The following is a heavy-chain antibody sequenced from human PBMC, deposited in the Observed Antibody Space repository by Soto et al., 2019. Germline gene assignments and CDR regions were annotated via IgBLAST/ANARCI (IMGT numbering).Heavy chain of an antibody. V-gene: IGHV4-61*01. D-gene: IGHD2-2*01. CDR1: GGSVSSGSYY. CDR2: IYYSGST. J-gene: IGHJ6*02. Sequence: QVQLQESGPGLVKPSETLSLTCTVSGGSVSSGSYYWSWIRQPPGKGLEWIGYIYYSGSTNYNPSVKSRVTISVDTSKNQFSLKLSSVTAADTAVYYCARSQEIRQTRYYYYGMDVWGQGTTVTVSS. CDR3: ARSQEIRQTRYYYYGMDV.